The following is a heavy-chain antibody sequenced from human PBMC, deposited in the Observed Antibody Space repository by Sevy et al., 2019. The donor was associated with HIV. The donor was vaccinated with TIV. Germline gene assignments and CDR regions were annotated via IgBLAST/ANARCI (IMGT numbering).Heavy chain of an antibody. Sequence: ASVKVSCETSGYIFTNHAFSWVRQAPGQGIEWLGWITPYNGRTKSAEKIKGRLTMSTDTSTATVYMELRSLRADDTAVYFCAREIYFHDATSYYALDVWGQGTLVTVSS. V-gene: IGHV1-18*04. CDR2: ITPYNGRT. J-gene: IGHJ1*01. CDR3: AREIYFHDATSYYALDV. CDR1: GYIFTNHA. D-gene: IGHD3-22*01.